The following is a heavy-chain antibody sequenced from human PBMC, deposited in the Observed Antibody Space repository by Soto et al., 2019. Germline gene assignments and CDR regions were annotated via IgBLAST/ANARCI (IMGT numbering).Heavy chain of an antibody. Sequence: QVQLQESGPGLVKPSETLSLTCTVSGGSISSYYWSWIRQPPGKGLEWIGYIYYSGSTNYNPSLKSRVTISVDTSKNQFSLKLSSVPAADTAVYYCARIYDFWSGHAWFDPWGQGTLVTVSS. CDR2: IYYSGST. CDR3: ARIYDFWSGHAWFDP. J-gene: IGHJ5*02. D-gene: IGHD3-3*01. CDR1: GGSISSYY. V-gene: IGHV4-59*08.